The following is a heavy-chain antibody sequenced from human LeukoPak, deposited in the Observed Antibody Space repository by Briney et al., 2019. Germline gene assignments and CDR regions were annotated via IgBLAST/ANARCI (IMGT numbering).Heavy chain of an antibody. D-gene: IGHD2-2*01. Sequence: GASVKVSCKASGYTFTGYYMHWVRQAPGQGLEWMGWINPNSGGTNYAQKFQGRVTMTRDTSISTAYMELSRLRSDDTAVYYCASATRGYCSSTSCREVHYWGQGTLVTVSS. J-gene: IGHJ4*02. V-gene: IGHV1-2*02. CDR3: ASATRGYCSSTSCREVHY. CDR2: INPNSGGT. CDR1: GYTFTGYY.